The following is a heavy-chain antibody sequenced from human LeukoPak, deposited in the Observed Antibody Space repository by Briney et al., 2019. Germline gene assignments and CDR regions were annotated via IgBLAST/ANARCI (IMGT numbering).Heavy chain of an antibody. Sequence: GGSLRLSCAAYGFTFSSYAMSWVRQAPGKGLEWVSSISGSGVSTYYADSVKGRFTISSDNSKNTLFLQMNSLRAEDTAVYYCARGQGIAAFDYWGQGTLVTVSS. V-gene: IGHV3-23*01. CDR1: GFTFSSYA. J-gene: IGHJ4*02. CDR3: ARGQGIAAFDY. CDR2: ISGSGVST. D-gene: IGHD6-25*01.